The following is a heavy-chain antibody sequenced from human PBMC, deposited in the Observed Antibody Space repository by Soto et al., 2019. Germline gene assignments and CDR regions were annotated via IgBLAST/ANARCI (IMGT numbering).Heavy chain of an antibody. V-gene: IGHV4-34*01. Sequence: PPETLSPTCAVDGGSFSGYYWSWIRQPPGKWLERLGEITHSGSTNYNQSLKSRVTISVDTSKNQSSLQLSSVTAADTAVYYCWRGDKGGYYYYYGIDVWGQLTTVTDSS. CDR2: ITHSGST. J-gene: IGHJ6*02. CDR3: WRGDKGGYYYYYGIDV. CDR1: GGSFSGYY. D-gene: IGHD1-26*01.